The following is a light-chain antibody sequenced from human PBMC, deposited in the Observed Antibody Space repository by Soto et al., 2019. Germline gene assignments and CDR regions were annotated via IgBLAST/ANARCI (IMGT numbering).Light chain of an antibody. CDR3: SSYTSSRTRV. Sequence: QYVLTQPASVSGSPGQSITISCTGTSSDVGGYNYVSWYQQHPGKAPKLMIYEVSNRPSGVSNRFSGSKSGNTASLTISGLQAEDGADYYCSSYTSSRTRVFGGGTKLTVL. CDR1: SSDVGGYNY. V-gene: IGLV2-14*01. J-gene: IGLJ3*02. CDR2: EVS.